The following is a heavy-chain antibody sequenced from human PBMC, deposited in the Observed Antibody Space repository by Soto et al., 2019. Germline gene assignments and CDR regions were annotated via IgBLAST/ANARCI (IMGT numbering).Heavy chain of an antibody. D-gene: IGHD2-8*01. V-gene: IGHV3-48*02. J-gene: IGHJ6*02. CDR1: GFTFSTYS. CDR2: INSISTTI. Sequence: GGSLRLSCAASGFTFSTYSMNWVRQAPGKGLEWLSYINSISTTIYYADSVKGRFTISRDNAKNSLYLQMNSLRDEDTAVYYCARDLDCANGACYTGYYYYGLDVWGLGTTVTVSS. CDR3: ARDLDCANGACYTGYYYYGLDV.